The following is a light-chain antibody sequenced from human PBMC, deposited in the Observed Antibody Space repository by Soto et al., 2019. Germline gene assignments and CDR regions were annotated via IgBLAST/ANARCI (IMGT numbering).Light chain of an antibody. CDR2: DAS. J-gene: IGKJ1*01. CDR3: QQYDNWLTGT. CDR1: QAISDN. Sequence: IVMAQYPAPPSVSPGERATLSCRASQAISDNLAWYQHKPGQPPRLLIYDASTRATGIPARFSGGGSGTEFTLTISSLQSEDFAVYYCQQYDNWLTGTFGQGTKVDIK. V-gene: IGKV3-15*01.